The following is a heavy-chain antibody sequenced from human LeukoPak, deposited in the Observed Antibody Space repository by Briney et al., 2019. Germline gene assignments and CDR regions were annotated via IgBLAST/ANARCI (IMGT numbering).Heavy chain of an antibody. Sequence: GGSLRLSCEASGYTFKGYGLTWVRQAPGKGLEWVSSISSSSSYIYYADSVKGRFTISRDNAKNSLYLQMNSLRAEDTAVYYCARGGGDYWGQGTLVTVSS. CDR1: GYTFKGYG. V-gene: IGHV3-21*01. CDR2: ISSSSSYI. CDR3: ARGGGDY. J-gene: IGHJ4*02. D-gene: IGHD2-15*01.